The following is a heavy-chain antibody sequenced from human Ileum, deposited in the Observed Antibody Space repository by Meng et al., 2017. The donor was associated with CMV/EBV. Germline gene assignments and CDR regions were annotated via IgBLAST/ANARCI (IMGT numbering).Heavy chain of an antibody. V-gene: IGHV4-39*07. Sequence: GSLRLSCTVSGGSISGSTYYWGWIRQPPGKGLEWIGSIYYSGSTYYNSSLKSRVTISVDTSNKQSSLNLRSVTAADTAVYYCAGESYASGWGNWFDPWGQGILVTVSS. J-gene: IGHJ5*02. CDR2: IYYSGST. CDR1: GGSISGSTYY. D-gene: IGHD6-19*01. CDR3: AGESYASGWGNWFDP.